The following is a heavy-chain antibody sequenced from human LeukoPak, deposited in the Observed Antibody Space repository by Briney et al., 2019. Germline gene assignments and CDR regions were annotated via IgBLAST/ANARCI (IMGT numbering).Heavy chain of an antibody. CDR2: ISGSGGST. V-gene: IGHV3-23*01. CDR3: AKGPYSSSWYGGDYYFDY. Sequence: GGSLRLSCAASGFTFSSYAMSWVRQAPGKGLEWVSAISGSGGSTYYADSVKGRLTISRDNSKNTLYLQMNSLRAEDTAVYYCAKGPYSSSWYGGDYYFDYWGQGTLVTVSS. D-gene: IGHD6-13*01. J-gene: IGHJ4*02. CDR1: GFTFSSYA.